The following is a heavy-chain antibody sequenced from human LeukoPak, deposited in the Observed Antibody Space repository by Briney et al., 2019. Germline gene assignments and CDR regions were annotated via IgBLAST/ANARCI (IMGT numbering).Heavy chain of an antibody. CDR3: ARDRYEAFDP. CDR1: GFAFSNYY. Sequence: GGSLRPSCAAPGFAFSNYYMSWIRKPPGKGLEWVSYISSSGSTIYYADSVKGRFTISRDNAKNSLYLQMNSLRAEDTAVYYCARDRYEAFDPWGQGTLVTVSS. CDR2: ISSSGSTI. J-gene: IGHJ5*02. D-gene: IGHD1-14*01. V-gene: IGHV3-11*01.